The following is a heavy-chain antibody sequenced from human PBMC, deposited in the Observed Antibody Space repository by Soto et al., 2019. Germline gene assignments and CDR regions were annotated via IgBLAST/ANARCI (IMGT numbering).Heavy chain of an antibody. V-gene: IGHV2-5*02. CDR3: ARGGVDSSGIAC. D-gene: IGHD6-19*01. J-gene: IGHJ4*02. CDR2: IYWDDDK. Sequence: QITLKESGPTLVKPTQTLTLTCTFSGFSLTTSGVGVGWIRQPPGKALEWLALIYWDDDKRYCSSLKSRLTLTKETSKNQVVLTMTNMDPVDTATYYCARGGVDSSGIACWGQGTLVTVSS. CDR1: GFSLTTSGVG.